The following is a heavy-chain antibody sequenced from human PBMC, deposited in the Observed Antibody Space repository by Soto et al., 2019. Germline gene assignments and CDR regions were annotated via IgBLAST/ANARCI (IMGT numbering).Heavy chain of an antibody. D-gene: IGHD6-6*01. CDR2: IYYSGST. V-gene: IGHV4-59*01. CDR3: ARDQYSSSSELGYYFDY. CDR1: GGSISSYY. Sequence: SETLSLTCTVSGGSISSYYWSWIRQPPGKGLEWIGYIYYSGSTNYNPSLKSRVTISVDTSKNQFSLKLSSVTAADTAVYYCARDQYSSSSELGYYFDYWGQGTLVTVSS. J-gene: IGHJ4*02.